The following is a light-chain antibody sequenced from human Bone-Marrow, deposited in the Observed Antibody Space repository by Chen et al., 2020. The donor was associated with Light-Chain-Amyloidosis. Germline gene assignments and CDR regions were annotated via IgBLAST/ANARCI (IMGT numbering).Light chain of an antibody. Sequence: SYELTQPPSVSVSPGQTARITCSGDDLPTKYAYWYQQKPGQAPVLVIHRDTERPSGISERFSGSSSGTTATLTNRGVQAEDEADYQCQTADSSGTYEVIFGGGTKLTVL. V-gene: IGLV3-25*03. CDR2: RDT. CDR3: QTADSSGTYEVI. CDR1: DLPTKY. J-gene: IGLJ2*01.